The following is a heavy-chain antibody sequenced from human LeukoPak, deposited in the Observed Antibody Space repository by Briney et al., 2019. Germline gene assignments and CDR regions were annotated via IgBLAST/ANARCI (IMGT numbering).Heavy chain of an antibody. CDR2: IYHSGIT. Sequence: SETLSLTCAVSGDSISRGHYWGWIRQPPGKGLEWIGSIYHSGITYYNPSLKSRVTISVETSKNQFSLKLRSVTATDTAVYYCARVISGAAAGIDYWGQGTLVTVSP. CDR3: ARVISGAAAGIDY. J-gene: IGHJ4*02. CDR1: GDSISRGHY. D-gene: IGHD6-13*01. V-gene: IGHV4-38-2*01.